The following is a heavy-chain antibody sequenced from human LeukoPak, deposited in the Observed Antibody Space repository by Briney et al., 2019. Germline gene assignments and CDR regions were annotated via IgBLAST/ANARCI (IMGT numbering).Heavy chain of an antibody. Sequence: GASVTVSCKASGYTFTSYDINWVRQATGQGLEWMGWMNTNSGNTGYAQKFQGRVTMTRNTSISTAYMELSSLSSEDTAVYYCARAVERGYCSSTSCKLGNWFDPWGQGTLVTVSS. CDR1: GYTFTSYD. J-gene: IGHJ5*02. D-gene: IGHD2-2*01. V-gene: IGHV1-8*01. CDR2: MNTNSGNT. CDR3: ARAVERGYCSSTSCKLGNWFDP.